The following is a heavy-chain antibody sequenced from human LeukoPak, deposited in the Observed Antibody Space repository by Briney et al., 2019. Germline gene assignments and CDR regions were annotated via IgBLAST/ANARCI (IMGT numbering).Heavy chain of an antibody. CDR1: GYTLTELS. J-gene: IGHJ4*02. CDR3: ATDYDFWSGYYY. V-gene: IGHV1-24*01. CDR2: FDPEDGET. Sequence: ASVKVSCKVSGYTLTELSMHWVRQAPGKGLEWMGGFDPEDGETIYAQKLQGRVTMTEDTSTDTAYMELSSLRSEDTAVYYCATDYDFWSGYYYWGQGTLVTVSS. D-gene: IGHD3-3*01.